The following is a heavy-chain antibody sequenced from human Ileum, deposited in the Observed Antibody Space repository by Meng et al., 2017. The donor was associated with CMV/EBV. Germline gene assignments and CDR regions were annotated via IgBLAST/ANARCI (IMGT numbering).Heavy chain of an antibody. Sequence: YTFNNYSISWARQAPGQRLEWVGWIDTNDRNTDSPQEFKGRLTMTTDTSTSTAYMELRSLRSDDTAVYYCTIDRRSRHSGDYYYFDYWGQGALVTVSS. CDR3: TIDRRSRHSGDYYYFDY. V-gene: IGHV1-18*01. J-gene: IGHJ4*02. CDR2: IDTNDRNT. D-gene: IGHD1-26*01. CDR1: YTFNNYS.